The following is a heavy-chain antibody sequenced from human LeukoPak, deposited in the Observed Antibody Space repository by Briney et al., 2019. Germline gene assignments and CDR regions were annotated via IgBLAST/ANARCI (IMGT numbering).Heavy chain of an antibody. CDR3: AKGSSGYFADL. D-gene: IGHD3-22*01. CDR2: ISNDGGGT. V-gene: IGHV3-23*01. Sequence: GGSLRLSCAASEFIFNNYGLIWVRQAPGKGLEWVSAISNDGGGTQYADFVEGRFTISRDNSKNTLFLQMSSLRAEDTALYYCAKGSSGYFADLWGQGTLVTVSS. J-gene: IGHJ5*02. CDR1: EFIFNNYG.